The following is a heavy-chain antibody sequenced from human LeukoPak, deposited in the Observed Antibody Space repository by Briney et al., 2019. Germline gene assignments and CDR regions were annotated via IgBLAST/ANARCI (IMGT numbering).Heavy chain of an antibody. D-gene: IGHD2-21*02. V-gene: IGHV3-30-3*01. Sequence: PGGSLRLSCAASGFTFSSYAMHWVRQAPGKGLKWVAVISYDGSNKYYADSVKGRFTISRDNSKNTLYLQMNSLRAEDTAVYYCASMIVVVTDYAFDIWGQGTMVTVSS. CDR1: GFTFSSYA. CDR2: ISYDGSNK. CDR3: ASMIVVVTDYAFDI. J-gene: IGHJ3*02.